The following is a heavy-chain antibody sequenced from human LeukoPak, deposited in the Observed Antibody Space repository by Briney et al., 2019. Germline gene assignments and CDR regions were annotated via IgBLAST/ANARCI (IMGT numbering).Heavy chain of an antibody. D-gene: IGHD6-13*01. CDR2: ISSSSSYI. J-gene: IGHJ4*02. CDR1: GFTFSSYS. V-gene: IGHV3-21*01. Sequence: GGSLRLSCAASGFTFSSYSMNWVRQAPGKGLEWVSSISSSSSYIYYADSVKGRFTISRDNAKNSLYPQMNSLRAEDTAVYYCARLLIAASRSFDYWGQGTLVTVSS. CDR3: ARLLIAASRSFDY.